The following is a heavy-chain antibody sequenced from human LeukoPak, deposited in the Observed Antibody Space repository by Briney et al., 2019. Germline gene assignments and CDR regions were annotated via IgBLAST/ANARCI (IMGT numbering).Heavy chain of an antibody. Sequence: ASVKVSCKPSGGTFSSYAITWVRQTPEQGLERMGGIIPLLGTANYAQKFQDRVTITADKTTSTDYMELSSLRSEDTAVYYCARVVGLTGYSSTWYSGYYYYKDVRGKGGTLSVSS. J-gene: IGHJ6*03. CDR3: ARVVGLTGYSSTWYSGYYYYKDV. CDR2: IIPLLGTA. D-gene: IGHD6-13*01. CDR1: GGTFSSYA. V-gene: IGHV1-69*10.